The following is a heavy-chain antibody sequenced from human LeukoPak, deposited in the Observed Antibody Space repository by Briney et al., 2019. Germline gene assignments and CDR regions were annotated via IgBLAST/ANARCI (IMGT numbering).Heavy chain of an antibody. CDR1: SFSFSSYS. CDR2: ISSSSSSI. CDR3: ARGGSGNWNAPFDY. J-gene: IGHJ4*02. D-gene: IGHD1-1*01. Sequence: PGGSLRLSCAASSFSFSSYSMNWVRQAPGKGLEWVSSISSSSSSICYADSVKGRFTISRDNAKNSLYLQMNSLRADDTAVYYCARGGSGNWNAPFDYWGQGTLVTVSS. V-gene: IGHV3-21*01.